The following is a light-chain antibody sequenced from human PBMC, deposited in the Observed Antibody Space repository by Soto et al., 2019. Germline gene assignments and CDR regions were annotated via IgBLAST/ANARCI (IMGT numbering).Light chain of an antibody. Sequence: DIVMTQSPLSLPVTPGEPASISCRSSQSLLHSNGYNYLDWYLQKPGQSPQLLIYLGSNRASGVHDRYSGSGSGTDFTLKISRVEAEDVGVYYCMQALQTPHGFGQGTKLKIK. CDR1: QSLLHSNGYNY. CDR3: MQALQTPHG. CDR2: LGS. J-gene: IGKJ2*03. V-gene: IGKV2-28*01.